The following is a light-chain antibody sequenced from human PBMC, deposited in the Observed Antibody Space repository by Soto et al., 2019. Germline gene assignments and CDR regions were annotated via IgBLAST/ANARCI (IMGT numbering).Light chain of an antibody. CDR2: GAS. Sequence: EIVLTQSPATLSLSPGERATLSCRASRSVNSYLAWYQQKPGQAPRLLIYGASNRATGIPDRFSGSGSGTDFTLTISRLEPEDFAVYYCQQYGSSGTFGQGTKVDIK. V-gene: IGKV3-20*01. CDR1: RSVNSY. J-gene: IGKJ1*01. CDR3: QQYGSSGT.